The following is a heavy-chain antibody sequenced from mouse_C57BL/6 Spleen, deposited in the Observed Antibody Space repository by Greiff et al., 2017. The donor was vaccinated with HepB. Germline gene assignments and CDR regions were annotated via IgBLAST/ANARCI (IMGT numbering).Heavy chain of an antibody. CDR2: ISSGSSTI. CDR3: ARGDYYGSSYWYFDV. J-gene: IGHJ1*03. CDR1: GFTFSDYG. V-gene: IGHV5-17*01. D-gene: IGHD1-1*01. Sequence: EVKLVESGGGLVKPGGSLKLSCAASGFTFSDYGMHWVRQAPEKGLEWVAYISSGSSTIYYADTVKGRFTISRDNDKNTLFLQMTSLRSEDTAMYYCARGDYYGSSYWYFDVWGTGTTVTVSS.